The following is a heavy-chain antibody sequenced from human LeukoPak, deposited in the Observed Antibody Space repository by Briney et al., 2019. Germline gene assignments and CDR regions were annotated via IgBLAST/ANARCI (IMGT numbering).Heavy chain of an antibody. CDR3: ARHPQYCSSTSCYYYYYGMDV. V-gene: IGHV4-39*01. CDR1: GGSISSSSYY. J-gene: IGHJ6*02. CDR2: IQFSGRT. D-gene: IGHD2-2*01. Sequence: PSQTLSLTCTVSGGSISSSSYYWAWIRQPPGKGLEWNESIQFSGRTYYNPSLKSRDTISVDTSNSPFSLKLSSVAAADTAVYYCARHPQYCSSTSCYYYYYGMDVWGQGTTVTVSS.